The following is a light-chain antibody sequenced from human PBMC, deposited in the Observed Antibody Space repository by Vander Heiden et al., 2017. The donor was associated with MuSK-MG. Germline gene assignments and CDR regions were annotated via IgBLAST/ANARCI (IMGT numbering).Light chain of an antibody. CDR3: QTWDISTWV. V-gene: IGLV3-1*01. Sequence: SSELAPPPSVSVSPGQTASIPCSGDKMGDKYACWYQQKPGQSPLLVIYQDNKRPPGIPERFSGSNSGNTATLTISGTQAMDEADYYCQTWDISTWVFGGGTKLTVL. J-gene: IGLJ2*01. CDR2: QDN. CDR1: KMGDKY.